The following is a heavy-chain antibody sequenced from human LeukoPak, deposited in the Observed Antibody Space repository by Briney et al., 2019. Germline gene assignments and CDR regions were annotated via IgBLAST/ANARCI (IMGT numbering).Heavy chain of an antibody. D-gene: IGHD3-10*01. CDR1: GGTFSSYA. J-gene: IGHJ6*03. CDR2: IIPIFGTA. V-gene: IGHV1-69*05. Sequence: GASVKVSCKAPGGTFSSYAISWVRQAPGQGLEWMGRIIPIFGTANYAQKFQGRVTITTDESTSTAYMELSSLRSEDTAVYYCARGSTWGITMVRGVISEANYYMDVWGKGTTVTVSS. CDR3: ARGSTWGITMVRGVISEANYYMDV.